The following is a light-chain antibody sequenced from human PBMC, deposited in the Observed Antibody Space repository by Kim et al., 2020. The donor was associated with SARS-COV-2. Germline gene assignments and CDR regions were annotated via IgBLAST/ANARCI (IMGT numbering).Light chain of an antibody. CDR1: QSVLYSSNNKNN. J-gene: IGKJ4*01. Sequence: DIVMTQSPDFLAVSLGEWATINCKSSQSVLYSSNNKNNLAWYQQKPGQPPKLLIYWASTRESGVPDRFGGSGSGTDFTLTISSLQAEDVAIYYCQQYYSTLTFGGGTKVEIK. CDR3: QQYYSTLT. CDR2: WAS. V-gene: IGKV4-1*01.